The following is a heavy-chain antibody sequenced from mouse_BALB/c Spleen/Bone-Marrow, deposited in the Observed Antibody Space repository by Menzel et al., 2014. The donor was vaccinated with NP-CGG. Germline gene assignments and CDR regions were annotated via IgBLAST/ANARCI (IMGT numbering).Heavy chain of an antibody. V-gene: IGHV4-2*02. CDR3: ERLGLCGYHEN. CDR1: GFDFGRYW. D-gene: IGHD1-2*01. CDR2: INPGSRTI. J-gene: IGHJ2*01. Sequence: EVQLVESGGGLVQPGGSLSLACVASGFDFGRYWMSWARQAPGKGLEWIGEINPGSRTINYSPPLKDKFIISRDNGKNTLYLKMKKVRSEASALFYCERLGLCGYHENWGQGPPLTVSS.